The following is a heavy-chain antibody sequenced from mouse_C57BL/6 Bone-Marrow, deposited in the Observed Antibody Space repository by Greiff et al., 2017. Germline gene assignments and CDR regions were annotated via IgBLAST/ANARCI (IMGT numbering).Heavy chain of an antibody. J-gene: IGHJ2*01. CDR2: TDPSDSYT. CDR3: ARGVPFDY. Sequence: QVQLQQPGAELVRPGTSVKLSCKASGYTFTSYWMHWVKQRPGQGLEWIGVTDPSDSYTNYNQKFKGKATLTVDTSSSTAYMQLSSLTSEDSAVYYCARGVPFDYWGQGTTLTVSS. V-gene: IGHV1-59*01. CDR1: GYTFTSYW.